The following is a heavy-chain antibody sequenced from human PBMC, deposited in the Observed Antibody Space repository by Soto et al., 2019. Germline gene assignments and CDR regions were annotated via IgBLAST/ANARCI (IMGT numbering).Heavy chain of an antibody. V-gene: IGHV4-59*01. CDR1: GGSISSYY. CDR2: IYYSGST. CDR3: ARDSHYDYIWGSYRPMDV. D-gene: IGHD3-16*02. Sequence: QVQLQESGPGLVKPSETLSLTCTVSGGSISSYYWSWIRQPPGKGLEWIGYIYYSGSTNYNPSLKSRVTISVDTSKNQFSLKLSSVTAADTAVYYCARDSHYDYIWGSYRPMDVWGKGTTVTVSS. J-gene: IGHJ6*04.